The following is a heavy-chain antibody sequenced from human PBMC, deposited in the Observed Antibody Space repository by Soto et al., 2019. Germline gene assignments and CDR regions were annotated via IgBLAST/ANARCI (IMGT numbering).Heavy chain of an antibody. J-gene: IGHJ4*02. D-gene: IGHD6-13*01. CDR1: GGTFSSYA. V-gene: IGHV1-69*13. CDR2: IIPIFGTA. CDR3: ARDSLYSSSWSH. Sequence: SVKVSCKASGGTFSSYAISWLLQAPGQGLEWMGGIIPIFGTANYAQKFQGRVTITADESTSTAYMELSSLRSEDTAVYYCARDSLYSSSWSHWGQGTLVTVSS.